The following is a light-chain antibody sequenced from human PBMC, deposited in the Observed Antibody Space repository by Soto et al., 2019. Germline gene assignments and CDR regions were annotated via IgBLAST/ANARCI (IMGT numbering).Light chain of an antibody. J-gene: IGLJ2*01. V-gene: IGLV1-47*01. Sequence: QSVLTQPPSASGTPGQRVTISCSGSSSNIVTNHVYWYQHLPGTAPKLLIYRNSLRPSGVPDRFSGSKSGTSASLAISGIRSEDEAYYYCSSYTATNVVFGGGTKLTVL. CDR3: SSYTATNVV. CDR1: SSNIVTNH. CDR2: RNS.